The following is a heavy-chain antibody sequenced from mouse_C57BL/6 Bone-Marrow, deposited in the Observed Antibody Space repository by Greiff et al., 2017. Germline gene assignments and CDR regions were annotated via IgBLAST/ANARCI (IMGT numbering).Heavy chain of an antibody. J-gene: IGHJ2*01. Sequence: QVQLQQPGAELVRPGSSVKLSCKASGYTFTSYWMDWVKQRPGQGLEWIGNIYPSDSETHYNQKFKDKATLTVDKSSSTAYMQHSALTSEASAVYDCARSFDSWGRGTTPTVS. CDR2: IYPSDSET. V-gene: IGHV1-61*01. CDR1: GYTFTSYW. CDR3: ARSFDS.